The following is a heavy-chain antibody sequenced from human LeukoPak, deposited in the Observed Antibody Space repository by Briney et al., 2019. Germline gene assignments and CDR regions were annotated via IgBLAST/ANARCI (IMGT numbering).Heavy chain of an antibody. Sequence: GGSLRLSCAASGFTFTNYAMHWVRQAPGKGLEWVAVISYDGNSKYYADSVKGRFTISRDNSKNTLYLRMNSLRHEDTALYYCATNGGGDSGYGNFDYWGQGTLVTVSS. V-gene: IGHV3-30*04. CDR1: GFTFTNYA. D-gene: IGHD5-12*01. J-gene: IGHJ4*02. CDR2: ISYDGNSK. CDR3: ATNGGGDSGYGNFDY.